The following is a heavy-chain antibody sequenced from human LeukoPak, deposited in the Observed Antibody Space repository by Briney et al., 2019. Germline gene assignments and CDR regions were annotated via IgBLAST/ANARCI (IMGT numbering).Heavy chain of an antibody. CDR1: GFTLSSYA. D-gene: IGHD5-18*01. V-gene: IGHV3-23*01. Sequence: GGSLRLSCAASGFTLSSYAMSWVRQAPGKGLEWVSAISGSGGSTYYADSVKGRFTISRDNSKNTLYLQMNSLRAEDTAVYYCAKASWIQLWLPDYWGQGTLVTVSS. CDR3: AKASWIQLWLPDY. CDR2: ISGSGGST. J-gene: IGHJ4*02.